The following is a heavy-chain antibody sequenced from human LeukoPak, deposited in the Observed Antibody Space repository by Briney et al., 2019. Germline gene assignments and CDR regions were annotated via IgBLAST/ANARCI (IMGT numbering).Heavy chain of an antibody. CDR2: IIPILGIA. V-gene: IGHV1-69*04. D-gene: IGHD5-18*01. Sequence: SVKVSCKASGGTFSSYAISWVRQAPGQGLEWMGRIIPILGIANYAQKFQGRVTITADKSTSTAYMGLSSLRSEDTAVYYCARDLRVDTAMVKPFDIWGQGTMVTVSS. J-gene: IGHJ3*02. CDR3: ARDLRVDTAMVKPFDI. CDR1: GGTFSSYA.